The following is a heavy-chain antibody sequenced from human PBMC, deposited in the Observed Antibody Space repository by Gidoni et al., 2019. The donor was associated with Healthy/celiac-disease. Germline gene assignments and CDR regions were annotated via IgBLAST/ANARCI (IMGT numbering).Heavy chain of an antibody. CDR3: ASQARGGMVPFDY. V-gene: IGHV3-23*01. Sequence: EVQLLESGGGLVQPGGSLRLSCVASGFAFSTYALTWVRQGPGKGLEWVSVVSGSGDSTYYADSVKGRFTISRDNSKNTLYLQMNSLRAEDTALYYCASQARGGMVPFDYWGQGTLVTVSS. J-gene: IGHJ4*02. CDR2: VSGSGDST. D-gene: IGHD3-10*01. CDR1: GFAFSTYA.